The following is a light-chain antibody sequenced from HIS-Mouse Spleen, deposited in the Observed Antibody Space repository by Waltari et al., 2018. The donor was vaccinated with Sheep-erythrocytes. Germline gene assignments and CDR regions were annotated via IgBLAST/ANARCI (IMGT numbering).Light chain of an antibody. CDR2: KDS. CDR3: QSADSSGTYV. CDR1: ALPKQY. J-gene: IGLJ1*01. Sequence: SYELTQPPSVSVSPGQTARITCSGDALPKQYAYWYQQKPGQAPVLVIYKDSERPSGFPWRFSGSSAGTTVTLTISGVQAEDEADYYCQSADSSGTYVFGTGTKVTVL. V-gene: IGLV3-25*03.